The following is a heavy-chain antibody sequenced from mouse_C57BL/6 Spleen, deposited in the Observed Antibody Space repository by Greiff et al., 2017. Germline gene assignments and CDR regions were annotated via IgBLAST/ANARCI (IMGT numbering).Heavy chain of an antibody. Sequence: EVQLQESGPELVKPGASVKIPCKASGYTFTDYNMDWVKQSHGKSLEWIGDINPNNGGTIYNQKFKGKATLTVDKSSSTAYMELRSLTSEDTAVYYGARWGSYGNYGYFDYWGQGTTLTVSS. CDR2: INPNNGGT. CDR1: GYTFTDYN. J-gene: IGHJ2*01. CDR3: ARWGSYGNYGYFDY. V-gene: IGHV1-18*01. D-gene: IGHD2-1*01.